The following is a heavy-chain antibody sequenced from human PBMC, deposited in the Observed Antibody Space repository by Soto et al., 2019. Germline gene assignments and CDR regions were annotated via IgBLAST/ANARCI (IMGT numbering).Heavy chain of an antibody. CDR3: TRAEMATTSDY. Sequence: GGSLRLSCTASGFTFGDYAMSWFRQAPGKGLEWVGFIRSKAYGGTTEYAASVKGRFTISRDDSKSIAYLQMNSLKTEDTAVYYCTRAEMATTSDYWGQGTLVTVSS. CDR2: IRSKAYGGTT. V-gene: IGHV3-49*03. J-gene: IGHJ4*02. D-gene: IGHD1-1*01. CDR1: GFTFGDYA.